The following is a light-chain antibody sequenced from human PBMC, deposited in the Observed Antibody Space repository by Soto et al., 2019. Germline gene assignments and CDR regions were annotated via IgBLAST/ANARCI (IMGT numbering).Light chain of an antibody. V-gene: IGKV4-1*01. CDR3: QQYYSDPLT. Sequence: DIVLTQSPDSLAVSLGERATINCKSSQTLLYSSNTKNYLAWYQQKPRQPPKLLIYWASTRQSGVPDRFSASGSGTDFTLSISSLQAADVAVYFCQQYYSDPLTFGQGTRLEIK. CDR1: QTLLYSSNTKNY. CDR2: WAS. J-gene: IGKJ5*01.